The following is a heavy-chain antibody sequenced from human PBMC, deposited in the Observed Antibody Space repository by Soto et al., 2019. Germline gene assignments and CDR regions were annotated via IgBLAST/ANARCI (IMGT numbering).Heavy chain of an antibody. V-gene: IGHV3-23*01. CDR1: GFAFSTFA. CDR2: ISVSVNNA. Sequence: GGSLRLSCAASGFAFSTFAMTWVRQAPGKGLEWVAAISVSVNNAYYADSVKGRFTIARDNSQNSVFLQMSSLRADDTAVYYCARDQLRPGILYSLGVLLPEYGLWGQGTLVTVSS. J-gene: IGHJ4*02. CDR3: ARDQLRPGILYSLGVLLPEYGL. D-gene: IGHD3-22*01.